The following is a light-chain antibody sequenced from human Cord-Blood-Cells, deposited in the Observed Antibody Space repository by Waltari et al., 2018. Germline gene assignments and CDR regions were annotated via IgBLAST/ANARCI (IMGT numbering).Light chain of an antibody. CDR3: QQYYSTPWT. CDR1: QSISSY. J-gene: IGKJ2*01. V-gene: IGKV1-39*01. Sequence: DIQMTQSPSSLSASVGDRVTITCRASQSISSYLNWYQQKPGKAPKLLIYAASSLQSGVPSRFSGSGSGTDFTLTISSLQPEDIATYYCQQYYSTPWTFGQGTKLEIK. CDR2: AAS.